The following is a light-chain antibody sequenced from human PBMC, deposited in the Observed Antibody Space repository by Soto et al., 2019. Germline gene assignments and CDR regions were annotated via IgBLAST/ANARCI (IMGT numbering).Light chain of an antibody. Sequence: AIQMTQSPSSLSASVGDRVTITCRASQGIRDDLGWYQQKPGKAPKLLIYSASSLQSGVPSRFSGSGSGTDSTLTISSLQPEDFATYYCLQDYNYPWTFGQGTKVDIK. CDR3: LQDYNYPWT. CDR2: SAS. J-gene: IGKJ1*01. V-gene: IGKV1-6*01. CDR1: QGIRDD.